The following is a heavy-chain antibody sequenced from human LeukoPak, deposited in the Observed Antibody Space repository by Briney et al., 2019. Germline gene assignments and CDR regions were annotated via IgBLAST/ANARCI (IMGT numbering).Heavy chain of an antibody. CDR3: AQDYTGYPPYFHY. D-gene: IGHD3-9*01. CDR1: GFTFSSYA. V-gene: IGHV3-23*01. Sequence: GGSLRLSCAASGFTFSSYAMSWVRQAPGKGLEWVSAISGSGGSTYYADSVKGRFTISRDNSENTLFLQRHSLRAEDTAKYYCAQDYTGYPPYFHYWGQGTLITGSS. J-gene: IGHJ4*02. CDR2: ISGSGGST.